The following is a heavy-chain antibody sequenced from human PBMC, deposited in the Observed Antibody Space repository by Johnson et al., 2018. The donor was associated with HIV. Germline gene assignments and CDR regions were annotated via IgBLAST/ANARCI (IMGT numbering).Heavy chain of an antibody. CDR1: GFTFSSYP. J-gene: IGHJ3*02. V-gene: IGHV3-30*04. Sequence: QVQLVESGGGVVQPGRSLRLSCAGSGFTFSSYPMHWVRQPPGKGLEWVAVISYDGSNKYYADSVKGRFTISRDNSKNTLYLQMNSLRSEDTAVYYCAKAGQLVAATSAFDIWGQGTMVTVSS. CDR2: ISYDGSNK. D-gene: IGHD2-15*01. CDR3: AKAGQLVAATSAFDI.